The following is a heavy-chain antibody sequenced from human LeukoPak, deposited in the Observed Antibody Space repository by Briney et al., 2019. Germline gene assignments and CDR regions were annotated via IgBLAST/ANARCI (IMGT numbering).Heavy chain of an antibody. CDR3: AKVIYMDV. CDR2: IRYHGSDK. D-gene: IGHD2/OR15-2a*01. J-gene: IGHJ6*03. CDR1: GFTFSSYG. V-gene: IGHV3-30*02. Sequence: GGSLRLSCAVSGFTFSSYGMHWVRQAPGKGLEWVAFIRYHGSDKYYADSVKGRFTISRDNSKNTLYLQMSSLRVEDTAVYYCAKVIYMDVWGKGTTVTVSS.